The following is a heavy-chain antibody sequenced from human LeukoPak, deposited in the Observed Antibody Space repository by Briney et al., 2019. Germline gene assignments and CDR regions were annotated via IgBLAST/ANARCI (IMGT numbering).Heavy chain of an antibody. CDR3: VRGVYASGSSP. CDR1: GFTLSNYW. CDR2: ITSDGSS. J-gene: IGHJ5*02. V-gene: IGHV3-74*01. D-gene: IGHD3-10*01. Sequence: GGSLRLSCEASGFTLSNYWMYWVRQAPGKGLVWVSRITSDGSSNYADSVKGRFTISRDSAKNTLYLQMNSLRAEDTAVYYSVRGVYASGSSPWGQGTLVTVSS.